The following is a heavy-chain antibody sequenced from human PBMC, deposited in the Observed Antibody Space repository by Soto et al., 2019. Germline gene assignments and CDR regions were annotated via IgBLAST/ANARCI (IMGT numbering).Heavy chain of an antibody. CDR1: GFTFSSYG. V-gene: IGHV3-30*18. D-gene: IGHD2-2*01. J-gene: IGHJ6*02. CDR3: AKDLSYCSSTSCYSLAGMDV. CDR2: ISYDGSNK. Sequence: GGSLRLSCAASGFTFSSYGMHWVRQAPGKGLEWVAVISYDGSNKYYADSVKGRFTISRDNSKNTLYLQMNSLRAEDTAVYYCAKDLSYCSSTSCYSLAGMDVWGQGTTVTVSS.